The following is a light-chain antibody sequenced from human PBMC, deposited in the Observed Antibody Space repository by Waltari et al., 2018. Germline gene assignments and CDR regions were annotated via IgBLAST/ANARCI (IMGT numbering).Light chain of an antibody. J-gene: IGKJ1*01. V-gene: IGKV1-5*03. CDR3: QQYNSYWT. CDR1: QSISSW. CDR2: KAS. Sequence: DIQMTQSPSTLSASPGDRVTITCRASQSISSWLAWYQQKPGKAPKLLIYKASSLESGVPSRFSGSGSGTEFTLTISSLQPDDFATYYCQQYNSYWTFGQGTKVEIK.